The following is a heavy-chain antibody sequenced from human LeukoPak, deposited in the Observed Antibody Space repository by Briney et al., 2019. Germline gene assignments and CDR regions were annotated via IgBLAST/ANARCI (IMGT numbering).Heavy chain of an antibody. D-gene: IGHD5-18*01. V-gene: IGHV3-7*01. CDR2: IKQDGSEK. CDR3: ARAESYGSGYYHYCMDV. J-gene: IGHJ6*04. CDR1: GFTFSSYW. Sequence: PGGSLRLSCAASGFTFSSYWMSWVRQAPGKGLEWVANIKQDGSEKYYVDSVKGRFTISRDNAKNSLYLQMNSLRAEDTAVYYCARAESYGSGYYHYCMDVWGKGTTVIVSS.